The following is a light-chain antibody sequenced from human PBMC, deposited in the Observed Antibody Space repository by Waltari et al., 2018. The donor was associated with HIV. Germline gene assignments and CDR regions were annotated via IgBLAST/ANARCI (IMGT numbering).Light chain of an antibody. V-gene: IGLV1-44*01. CDR2: STN. CDR3: ASWDDSRTGLYV. CDR1: TSNIGDNS. J-gene: IGLJ1*01. Sequence: QSVLTQSPSVSGTPGQRVIIFCSGSTSNIGDNSVNWYQQLPGTAPKLLIHSTNQRPSWFPDRFSGSKSGTSASLAINGLQSEDEAVYFCASWDDSRTGLYVFGTGTKVTVL.